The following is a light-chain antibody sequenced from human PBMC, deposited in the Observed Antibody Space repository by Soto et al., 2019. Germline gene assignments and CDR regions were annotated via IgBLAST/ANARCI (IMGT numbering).Light chain of an antibody. CDR2: GAS. Sequence: EIVLTQSPGTLSLSPGERATLSCRASQSVSSSYLAWYQQKPGQAPRLLIHGASSRATGIPDRFSGSGSGTDFTLTIRRLEPEDFAVYYCQQYGSSLFGPGTKVDIK. CDR3: QQYGSSL. V-gene: IGKV3-20*01. J-gene: IGKJ3*01. CDR1: QSVSSSY.